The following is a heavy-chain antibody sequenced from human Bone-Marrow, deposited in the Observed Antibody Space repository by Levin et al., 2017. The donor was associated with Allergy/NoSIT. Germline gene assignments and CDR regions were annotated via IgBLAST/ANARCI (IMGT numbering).Heavy chain of an antibody. V-gene: IGHV3-33*01. CDR3: ARSECSGGSCPADY. J-gene: IGHJ4*02. CDR1: GFTFSGFG. D-gene: IGHD2-15*01. CDR2: IWYDGSHK. Sequence: GESLKISCAASGFTFSGFGMHWVRQAPDKGLEWVGVIWYDGSHKYYADSVKGRLTISRDNSKNTVYVQMSSLRVEDTAVYYCARSECSGGSCPADYWGQGTLVTVSS.